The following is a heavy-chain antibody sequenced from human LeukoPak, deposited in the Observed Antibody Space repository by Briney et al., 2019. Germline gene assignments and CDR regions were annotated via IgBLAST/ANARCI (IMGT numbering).Heavy chain of an antibody. J-gene: IGHJ4*02. CDR3: ASGGLVSRYLDH. CDR1: GGSTSISTW. V-gene: IGHV4-4*02. D-gene: IGHD3-9*01. CDR2: IFHTGRT. Sequence: SGTLSLTCAVSGGSTSISTWWTWVRLPPGKGLEWIGAIFHTGRTNLNPSLKSRLTMSVAESKHEFSMKLTSVTAADTAVYYCASGGLVSRYLDHWGQGTLVSVSS.